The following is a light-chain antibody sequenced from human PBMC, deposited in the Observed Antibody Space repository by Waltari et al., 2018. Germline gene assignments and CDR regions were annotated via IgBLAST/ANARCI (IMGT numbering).Light chain of an antibody. CDR3: CSYVSGYIYD. CDR2: DVS. Sequence: QSALTQPRSVSGSLGKSVTISCTGIRSNVFVYWYQEHPGKAPKVVIYDVSKRPSGVPERFSGSKSGSTASLTISGLQDEDEADYYCCSYVSGYIYDFGTGTKVTVL. CDR1: RSNVF. V-gene: IGLV2-11*01. J-gene: IGLJ1*01.